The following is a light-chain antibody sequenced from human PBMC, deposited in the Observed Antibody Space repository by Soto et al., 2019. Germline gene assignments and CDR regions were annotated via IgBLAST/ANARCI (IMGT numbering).Light chain of an antibody. CDR3: VTWDTSLSAGV. CDR2: ENI. Sequence: QSVLTQPPSVSAAPGQKVTTSCSGSSSNIGNNYVSWYQQLPGTAPKLLIYENIKRPSGIPDRFSGSKSGTSATLGITGLQTGDEAVYYCVTWDTSLSAGVLGAGTKVTVL. CDR1: SSNIGNNY. J-gene: IGLJ1*01. V-gene: IGLV1-51*02.